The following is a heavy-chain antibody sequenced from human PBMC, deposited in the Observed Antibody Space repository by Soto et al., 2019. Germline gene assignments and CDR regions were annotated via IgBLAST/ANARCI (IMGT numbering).Heavy chain of an antibody. CDR2: IYDGGCT. Sequence: QVQLQESGPGLVKPSGTLSLTCAVSGGSISSSNWWSWVRQPPGKGLEWIGEIYDGGCTHYNPSLRGRVTISVDKSKTQFCLERISVTAADRAVYYCARVWTTVTNWFDPRGQGTQVTVS. CDR3: ARVWTTVTNWFDP. D-gene: IGHD4-17*01. J-gene: IGHJ5*02. CDR1: GGSISSSNW. V-gene: IGHV4-4*02.